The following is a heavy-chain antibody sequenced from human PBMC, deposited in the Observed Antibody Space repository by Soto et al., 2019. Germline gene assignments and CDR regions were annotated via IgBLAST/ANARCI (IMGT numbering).Heavy chain of an antibody. J-gene: IGHJ6*02. CDR2: ISAYNGNT. CDR1: GYTFTSYG. D-gene: IGHD7-27*01. Sequence: QVQLVQSGAEVKKPGASVKVSCKASGYTFTSYGISWVRQAPGQGLEWMGWISAYNGNTNYAQKLQGRVTMTTDTSTRTANMELRSPRSDDTAVYYCARGTGDLICTNYGIDVWGQGTTVTVSS. V-gene: IGHV1-18*01. CDR3: ARGTGDLICTNYGIDV.